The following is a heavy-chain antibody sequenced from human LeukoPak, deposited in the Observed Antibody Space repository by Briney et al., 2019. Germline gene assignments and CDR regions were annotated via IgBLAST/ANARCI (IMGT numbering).Heavy chain of an antibody. J-gene: IGHJ4*02. V-gene: IGHV3-48*03. D-gene: IGHD6-13*01. Sequence: PGGSLRLSCAASGFTSSSYDMNWVRQAPGKGLEWVSYISSSGNTIYYTDSVKGRFTISRDNAQNSLYLQMNSLRAEDTAVYYCARYSSSWHYYFDYWGQGTLVTVSS. CDR3: ARYSSSWHYYFDY. CDR1: GFTSSSYD. CDR2: ISSSGNTI.